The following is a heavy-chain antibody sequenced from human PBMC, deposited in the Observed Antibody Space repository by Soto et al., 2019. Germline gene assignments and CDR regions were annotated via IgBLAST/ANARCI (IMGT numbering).Heavy chain of an antibody. D-gene: IGHD3-9*01. J-gene: IGHJ4*02. CDR1: GFTFSSYG. Sequence: GGSLRLSCAASGFTFSSYGMHWVRQAPGKGLEWVAVIWYDGSNKYYADSVKGRFTISRDNSKNTLYLQMNSLRAEDTAVYYCARDRAPYDILTGYYPRRWGQGTLVTVSS. CDR3: ARDRAPYDILTGYYPRR. V-gene: IGHV3-33*01. CDR2: IWYDGSNK.